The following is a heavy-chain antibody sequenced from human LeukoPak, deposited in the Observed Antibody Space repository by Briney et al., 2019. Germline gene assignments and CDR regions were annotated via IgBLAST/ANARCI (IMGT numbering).Heavy chain of an antibody. J-gene: IGHJ4*02. Sequence: ASVKVSCKASGYTFTSYAMHWVRQAPGQRLEWMGWINAGNGNTKYSQKFQGRVTITRDTSASTAYMELSSLRSEDTAVYYCARGGLSKYYYDSSGYYYCWGQGTLVTVSS. D-gene: IGHD3-22*01. CDR3: ARGGLSKYYYDSSGYYYC. CDR2: INAGNGNT. CDR1: GYTFTSYA. V-gene: IGHV1-3*01.